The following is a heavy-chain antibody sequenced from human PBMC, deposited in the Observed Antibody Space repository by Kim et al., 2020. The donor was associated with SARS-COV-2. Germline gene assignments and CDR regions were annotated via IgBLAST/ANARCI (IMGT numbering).Heavy chain of an antibody. CDR1: GFTFSSYA. Sequence: GGSLRLSCAASGFTFSSYAMSWVRQAPGKGLEWVSAISGSGGSTYYADSVKVRFTISRDNSKNTLYLQMNSLRAEDTAVYYCAGAAAPGDYYGMDVWGQGTTVTVSS. CDR3: AGAAAPGDYYGMDV. J-gene: IGHJ6*02. D-gene: IGHD2-2*01. CDR2: ISGSGGST. V-gene: IGHV3-23*01.